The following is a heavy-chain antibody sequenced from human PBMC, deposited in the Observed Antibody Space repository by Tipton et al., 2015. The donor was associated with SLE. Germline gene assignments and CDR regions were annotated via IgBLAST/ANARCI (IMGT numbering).Heavy chain of an antibody. CDR3: ARGDSWSGMDV. CDR2: ISSSSSYI. CDR1: GFTFSSYS. Sequence: SLRLSCAASGFTFSSYSMNWVRQVPGKGLEWGSSISSSSSYIYYADSVKGRFTISRDNAKNSLYLQMNSLRAEDTAVYYCARGDSWSGMDVWGQGTTVTVSS. D-gene: IGHD1-20*01. V-gene: IGHV3-21*03. J-gene: IGHJ6*02.